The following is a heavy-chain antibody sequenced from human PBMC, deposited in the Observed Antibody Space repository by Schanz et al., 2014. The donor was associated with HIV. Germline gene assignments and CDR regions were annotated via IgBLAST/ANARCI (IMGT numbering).Heavy chain of an antibody. CDR3: AKDGSRKVRFLEGPGYYLDH. D-gene: IGHD3-3*01. CDR2: ISYDGSKK. V-gene: IGHV3-30*18. Sequence: QVQLVESGGGVVQPGRSLRLSCTASGFTFSSSGMHWVRQAPGKGLEWVAVISYDGSKKYYADSVKGRFTISRDNSKNTLYVELNSLRPEDTAVYYCAKDGSRKVRFLEGPGYYLDHWGQGALVTVSS. J-gene: IGHJ1*01. CDR1: GFTFSSSG.